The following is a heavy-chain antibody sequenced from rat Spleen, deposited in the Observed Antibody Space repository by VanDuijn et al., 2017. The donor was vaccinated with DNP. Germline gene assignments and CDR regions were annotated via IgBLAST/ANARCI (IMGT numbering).Heavy chain of an antibody. CDR1: GYSITSSYR. CDR2: VNSAGTT. Sequence: EVQLQESGPGLLKPSQSLSLTCSVTGYSITSSYRWNWTRKFPGNKLDWMGSVNSAGTTNYNPSLKSRISITRDTSKNQLFLQVNSVTTEDTATYYCARWPGYNPPYAMDAWGQGTSVTVSS. D-gene: IGHD1-4*01. J-gene: IGHJ4*01. V-gene: IGHV3-3*01. CDR3: ARWPGYNPPYAMDA.